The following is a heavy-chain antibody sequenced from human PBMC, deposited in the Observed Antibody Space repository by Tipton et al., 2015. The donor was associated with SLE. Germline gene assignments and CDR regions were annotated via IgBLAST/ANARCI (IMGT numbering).Heavy chain of an antibody. Sequence: TLSLTCTVSGGFISSSSYYWGWIRQPPGKGLEWIGSVSYLWSTSYNATLKSRVTISIDTSKKHSSLKLSSVTAADTAVYYCATSPLTLWGQGTLVTVTA. CDR3: ATSPLTL. J-gene: IGHJ4*02. V-gene: IGHV4-39*07. CDR1: GGFISSSSYY. CDR2: VSYLWST.